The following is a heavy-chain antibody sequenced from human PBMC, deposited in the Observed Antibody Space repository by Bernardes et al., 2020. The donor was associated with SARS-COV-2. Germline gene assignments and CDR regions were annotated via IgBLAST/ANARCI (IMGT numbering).Heavy chain of an antibody. CDR3: ARAVGDYGDYEYYYYGMDV. CDR1: GGSISSYY. J-gene: IGHJ6*02. V-gene: IGHV4-59*01. D-gene: IGHD4-17*01. CDR2: IYYSGST. Sequence: TLSLTCTVSGGSISSYYWSWIRQPPGKGLEWIGYIYYSGSTNYNPSLKSRVTISVDTSKNQFSLKLSSVTAADTAVYYCARAVGDYGDYEYYYYGMDVWGQGTTVTVSS.